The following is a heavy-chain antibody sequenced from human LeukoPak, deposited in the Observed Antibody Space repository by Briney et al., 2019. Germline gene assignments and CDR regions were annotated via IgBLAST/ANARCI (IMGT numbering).Heavy chain of an antibody. Sequence: GGSLRLSCAASGFTLSSYAMSWVRQAPGKGLEWVSAISGSGGSTYYADSVKGRFTISRDNSKNTLYLQMNSLRAEDTAVYYCATRDGYNLYSYWGQGTLVTVSS. D-gene: IGHD5-24*01. CDR3: ATRDGYNLYSY. CDR1: GFTLSSYA. V-gene: IGHV3-23*01. CDR2: ISGSGGST. J-gene: IGHJ4*02.